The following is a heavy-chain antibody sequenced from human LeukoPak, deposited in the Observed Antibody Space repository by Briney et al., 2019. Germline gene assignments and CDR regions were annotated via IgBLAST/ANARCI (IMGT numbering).Heavy chain of an antibody. D-gene: IGHD2-2*01. CDR1: GFTFSSYA. Sequence: GGSLRLSCAASGFTFSSYAMHWVRQAPGKGLEWVAVISYDGSNKYYADSVKGRFTISRDNSKNTLYLQMNSLRAEDTAVYYCARVGDIVVVPAAEELDYWGQGTLVTVSS. CDR2: ISYDGSNK. V-gene: IGHV3-30-3*01. CDR3: ARVGDIVVVPAAEELDY. J-gene: IGHJ4*02.